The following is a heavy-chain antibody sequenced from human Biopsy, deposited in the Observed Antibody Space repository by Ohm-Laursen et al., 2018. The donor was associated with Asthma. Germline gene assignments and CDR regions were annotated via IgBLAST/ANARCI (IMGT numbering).Heavy chain of an antibody. CDR1: GFTFGDYC. D-gene: IGHD3-22*01. CDR2: IKHDGSEK. CDR3: TRREYSDSRISPLDL. V-gene: IGHV3-7*01. J-gene: IGHJ3*01. Sequence: SLRLSCAPPGFTFGDYCMSWVRQVPGQGLEWVANIKHDGSEKNHVDSLKGRFTISRDNAKNSLYLQMNSLRAEDTAVYYCTRREYSDSRISPLDLWGHGTMVTVSS.